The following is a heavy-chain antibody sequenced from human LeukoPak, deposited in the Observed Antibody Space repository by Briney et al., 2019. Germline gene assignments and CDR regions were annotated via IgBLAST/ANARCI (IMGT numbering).Heavy chain of an antibody. CDR3: AKDSPVHDAFDI. V-gene: IGHV3-33*06. CDR2: IWYDGSNK. CDR1: GFTFSSYG. Sequence: QAGGSLRLSCAASGFTFSSYGMHWVRQAPGKGLEWVAVIWYDGSNKYYADSVKGRFTISRDNSKNTLYLQINSLRAEDTAVYYCAKDSPVHDAFDIWGQGTMVTVSS. J-gene: IGHJ3*02.